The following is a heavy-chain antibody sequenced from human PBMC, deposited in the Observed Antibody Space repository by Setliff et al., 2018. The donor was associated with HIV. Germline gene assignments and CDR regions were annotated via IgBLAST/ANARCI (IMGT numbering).Heavy chain of an antibody. CDR1: GGSFSGYY. Sequence: SETLSLTCAVYGGSFSGYYWSWIRQPPGKGLEWIGEINHSGSTNYNPSLKSRVTISVDTSKNQFSLKLSSVTAADTTVYYCARVNEVATIIYYYYSMDVWGKGTTVTVSS. CDR2: INHSGST. D-gene: IGHD5-12*01. V-gene: IGHV4-34*01. CDR3: ARVNEVATIIYYYYSMDV. J-gene: IGHJ6*03.